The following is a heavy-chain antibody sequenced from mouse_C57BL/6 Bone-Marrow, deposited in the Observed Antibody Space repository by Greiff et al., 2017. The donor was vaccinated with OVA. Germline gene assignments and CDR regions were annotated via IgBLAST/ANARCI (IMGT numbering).Heavy chain of an antibody. CDR2: ISNGGGST. V-gene: IGHV5-12*01. Sequence: EVQGVESGGGLVQPGGSLKLSCAASGFTFSDFYMYWIRQTPEKRLEWVAYISNGGGSTYYPDTVKGRFTISRDNAENTLYLQMSRLKSGDTAMYYCARLDAMDYWGQGTSVTVSS. CDR3: ARLDAMDY. J-gene: IGHJ4*01. CDR1: GFTFSDFY.